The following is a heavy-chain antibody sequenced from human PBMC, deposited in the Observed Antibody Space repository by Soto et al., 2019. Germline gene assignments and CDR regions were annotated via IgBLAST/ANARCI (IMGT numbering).Heavy chain of an antibody. CDR2: MYVTGTT. V-gene: IGHV4-4*07. CDR1: GGSISHHY. D-gene: IGHD5-12*01. CDR3: ARDGGYTGYEEGNPFDI. J-gene: IGHJ3*02. Sequence: PSETLCLTCTVSGGSISHHYWSWIRQPAGTRLEWIGRMYVTGTTNYNPSLKNRVSMSIDTSKNQFSLKLSSVTAADTAVYYCARDGGYTGYEEGNPFDIWGQGTMVTVSS.